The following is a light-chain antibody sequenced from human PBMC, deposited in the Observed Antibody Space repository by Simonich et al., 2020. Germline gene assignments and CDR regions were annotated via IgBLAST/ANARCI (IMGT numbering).Light chain of an antibody. V-gene: IGLV1-40*01. J-gene: IGLJ1*01. CDR2: GNS. Sequence: QSVLTQPPSVSGAPGQRVTISCTGSSSNIGAGYDVHWYQQLPGTAPKLLICGNSNRPSGVPDRFSGSKSGTSASLAITGLQAEDEADYYCQSYDSSLSGSNVFGTGTKVTVL. CDR1: SSNIGAGYD. CDR3: QSYDSSLSGSNV.